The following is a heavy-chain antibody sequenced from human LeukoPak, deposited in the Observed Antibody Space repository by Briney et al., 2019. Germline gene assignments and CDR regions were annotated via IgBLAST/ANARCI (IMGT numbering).Heavy chain of an antibody. CDR2: INHSGST. Sequence: SETPSLTCAVYGGSFSGYYWSWIRQPPGKGLEWIGEINHSGSTNYNPSLKSRVTISVDTSKNQFSLKLSSVTAADTAVYYCARLGYYYYYGMDVWGQGTTVTVSS. J-gene: IGHJ6*02. CDR1: GGSFSGYY. CDR3: ARLGYYYYYGMDV. V-gene: IGHV4-34*01.